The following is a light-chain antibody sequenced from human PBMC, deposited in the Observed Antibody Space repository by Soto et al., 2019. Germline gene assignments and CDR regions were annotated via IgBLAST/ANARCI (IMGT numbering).Light chain of an antibody. J-gene: IGLJ3*02. CDR1: SSDVGGYNY. CDR3: NSYAGSYNWV. Sequence: QSALTQPPSASGSPGQSVTISCTGTSSDVGGYNYVSWYQQHPGKAPKLLIYEVSKRPSGVPDRFSGSKSVNTASLTVSGLQAADEADYYCNSYAGSYNWVFGGGTKLTVL. CDR2: EVS. V-gene: IGLV2-8*01.